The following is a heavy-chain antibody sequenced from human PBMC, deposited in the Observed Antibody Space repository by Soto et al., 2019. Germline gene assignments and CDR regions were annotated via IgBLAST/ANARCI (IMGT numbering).Heavy chain of an antibody. CDR2: IFDSGST. V-gene: IGHV4-30-4*01. Sequence: QVQLQESGPGLVKPSETLSLTCTVSGGSISGGVHSWSWIRQPPGKGLECIGHIFDSGSTYYNPSFNSRLTIAVATSKTQSPLRLSSVTAADTAVYYSARASMPLTNDWYFDLWGRGTLVTVSS. CDR3: ARASMPLTNDWYFDL. D-gene: IGHD2-8*01. CDR1: GGSISGGVHS. J-gene: IGHJ2*01.